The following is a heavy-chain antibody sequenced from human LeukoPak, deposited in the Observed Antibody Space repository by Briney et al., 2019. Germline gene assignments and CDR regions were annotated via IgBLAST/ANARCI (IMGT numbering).Heavy chain of an antibody. CDR3: AREEGYCSGGSCYSEGYFQH. D-gene: IGHD2-15*01. V-gene: IGHV3-74*01. J-gene: IGHJ1*01. CDR2: INRDGSST. Sequence: TGGSLRLSCAGSGFTISSYWMHWVRQAPGKGLVWVSRINRDGSSTNYADSVKGRFTISRDNAKNTLYLQMNSLRAEDTAVYYCAREEGYCSGGSCYSEGYFQHWGQGTLVTVSS. CDR1: GFTISSYW.